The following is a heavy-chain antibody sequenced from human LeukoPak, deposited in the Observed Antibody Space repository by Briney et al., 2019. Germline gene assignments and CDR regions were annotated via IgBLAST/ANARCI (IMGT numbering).Heavy chain of an antibody. V-gene: IGHV4-30-4*08. Sequence: SETLSLTCTVSGGSISSGDYDWSWIRQPPGKGREGIGYIYYSGSTYYNPSLKSRVTISVDTSKNQFSLKLSSVTAADTAVYYCASFSQSNKVGGYNWFDSGGEGTLVAVS. J-gene: IGHJ5*01. CDR3: ASFSQSNKVGGYNWFDS. CDR2: IYYSGST. CDR1: GGSISSGDYD. D-gene: IGHD3-16*01.